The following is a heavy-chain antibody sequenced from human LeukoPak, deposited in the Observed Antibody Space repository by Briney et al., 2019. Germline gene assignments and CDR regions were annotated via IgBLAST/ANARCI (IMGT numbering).Heavy chain of an antibody. CDR2: INHSGST. D-gene: IGHD4-17*01. V-gene: IGHV4-34*01. CDR3: ARHDCDYGETSPNWFDP. Sequence: SETLSLTCAVYGGSFSGYYWSWIRQPPGKGLEWIGEINHSGSTNYNPSLKSRVTISVDTSKNQFSLKLSSVTAADTAVYYCARHDCDYGETSPNWFDPWGQGTLVTVSS. CDR1: GGSFSGYY. J-gene: IGHJ5*02.